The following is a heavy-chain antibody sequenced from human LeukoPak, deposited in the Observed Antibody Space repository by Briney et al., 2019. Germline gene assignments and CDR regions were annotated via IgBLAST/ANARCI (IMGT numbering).Heavy chain of an antibody. CDR3: ARGYSSYYPDAFDI. CDR2: MSFSGSST. CDR1: GFTFSSYE. J-gene: IGHJ3*02. V-gene: IGHV3-48*03. Sequence: PGGPLRLPCVASGFTFSSYEMNWVRQAPGRGLEWVSYMSFSGSSTYYADSVKGRFTISRDNAKNSLYLQMNSLRAEDTAVYYCARGYSSYYPDAFDIWGPGTMVTVSS. D-gene: IGHD5-12*01.